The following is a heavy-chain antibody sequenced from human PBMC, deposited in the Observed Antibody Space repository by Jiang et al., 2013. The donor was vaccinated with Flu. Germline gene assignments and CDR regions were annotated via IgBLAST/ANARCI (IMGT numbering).Heavy chain of an antibody. CDR2: IYDNGNT. V-gene: IGHV4-30-4*01. CDR1: GGSISRGDYF. J-gene: IGHJ4*02. D-gene: IGHD3-3*01. CDR3: AGYHIGRGGTGQ. Sequence: GSGLVKPSQTLSLTCTVSGGSISRGDYFWSWVRQPPGKGLEWIGYIYDNGNTFYNPSLESRVTISEDTSKNQFSLKLNSVTAADTAVYYCAGYHIGRGGTGQWGQGTLVTVSS.